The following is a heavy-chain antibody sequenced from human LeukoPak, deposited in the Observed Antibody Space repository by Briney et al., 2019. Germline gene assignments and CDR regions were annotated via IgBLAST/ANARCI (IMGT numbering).Heavy chain of an antibody. CDR1: GFTFSSYS. CDR3: ARVWSSGYTKDY. Sequence: GSLRLSCAASGFTFSSYSIDWVRQAPGKGLEWLSYISSSSSTIYYADSVKGRFTNSRDNAKNSVYLQMNSLRAEDTAVYYCARVWSSGYTKDYWGQGTLVTVSS. J-gene: IGHJ4*02. CDR2: ISSSSSTI. V-gene: IGHV3-48*04. D-gene: IGHD3-22*01.